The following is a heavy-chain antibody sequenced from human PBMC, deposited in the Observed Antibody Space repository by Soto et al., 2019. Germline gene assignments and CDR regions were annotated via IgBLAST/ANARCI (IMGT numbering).Heavy chain of an antibody. CDR2: INNDGSST. CDR3: ALGYCTNGICYRNGMDV. V-gene: IGHV3-74*01. CDR1: GFTFGRYW. Sequence: GGSLRLSCEAFGFTFGRYWMHWVRQAPGKGLVWVARINNDGSSTNYAGSVKGRFTISRDNAQNILYLQMNSLRAEDTAEYYCALGYCTNGICYRNGMDVWGQGTTVTVSS. D-gene: IGHD2-8*01. J-gene: IGHJ6*02.